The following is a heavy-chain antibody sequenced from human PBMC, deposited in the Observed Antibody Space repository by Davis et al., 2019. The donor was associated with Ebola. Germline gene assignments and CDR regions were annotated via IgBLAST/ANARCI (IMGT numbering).Heavy chain of an antibody. J-gene: IGHJ4*02. CDR1: GYTFTSYA. CDR2: INAGNGNT. Sequence: ASVKVSCKASGYTFTSYAMHWVRQAPGQRLEWMGWINAGNGNTKYSQKFQGRVTITRDTSASTAYMELSSLRSEDTAVYYCARDRGDGYNFRFDYFDYWGQGTLVTVSS. CDR3: ARDRGDGYNFRFDYFDY. V-gene: IGHV1-3*01. D-gene: IGHD5-24*01.